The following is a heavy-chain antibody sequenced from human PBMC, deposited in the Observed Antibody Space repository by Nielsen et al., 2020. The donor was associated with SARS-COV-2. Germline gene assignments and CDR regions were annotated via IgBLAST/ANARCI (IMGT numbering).Heavy chain of an antibody. CDR2: ISWNSGSI. Sequence: SLKISCAASGFTFDDYAMHWVRQAPGKGLEWVSGISWNSGSIGYADSAKGRFTISRDNAKNSLYLQMNSLRAEDTALYYCAKEGYDSIGYFDYWGQGTLVTVSS. D-gene: IGHD3-22*01. CDR3: AKEGYDSIGYFDY. J-gene: IGHJ4*02. CDR1: GFTFDDYA. V-gene: IGHV3-9*01.